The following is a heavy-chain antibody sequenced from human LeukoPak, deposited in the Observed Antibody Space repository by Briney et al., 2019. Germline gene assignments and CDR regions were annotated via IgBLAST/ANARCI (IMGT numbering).Heavy chain of an antibody. J-gene: IGHJ2*01. CDR3: ARAPNWTTVTTPWYFDL. V-gene: IGHV4-31*03. Sequence: PSQTLSLTCTVSGGSISSGGYYWSWIRQHPGKGLEWIGYIYYSGSTYYNPSLKSRVTMSVDTSKNQFSLKLSSVTAADTAVYYCARAPNWTTVTTPWYFDLWGRGTLVTVSS. CDR1: GGSISSGGYY. CDR2: IYYSGST. D-gene: IGHD4-17*01.